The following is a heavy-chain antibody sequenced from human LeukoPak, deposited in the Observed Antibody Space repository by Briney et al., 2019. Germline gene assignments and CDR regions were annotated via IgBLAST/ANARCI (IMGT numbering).Heavy chain of an antibody. CDR3: ARHGSGWCFDN. Sequence: SETLSLSCTVSGGSIGTYSWSWIRQPPGKGLEWIGYVYYGGSPSYNPSLKSRLTISIHTSRNQFSLQLSSVTAADTATYYCARHGSGWCFDNSGQGTLVTVSS. CDR2: VYYGGSP. J-gene: IGHJ4*02. D-gene: IGHD6-19*01. V-gene: IGHV4-59*08. CDR1: GGSIGTYS.